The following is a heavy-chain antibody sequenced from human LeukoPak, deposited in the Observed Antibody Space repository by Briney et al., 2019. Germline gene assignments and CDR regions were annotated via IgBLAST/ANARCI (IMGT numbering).Heavy chain of an antibody. D-gene: IGHD2-15*01. Sequence: ASVKVSCKVSGYTLTELSMHWVRQAPGKGLEWMGGFDPEDGETIYAQKFQGRVTMTEDTSTDTAYMELSSLRSEDTAVYYCATTLGYCSGGSCYPFDYWGQGTLVTASS. V-gene: IGHV1-24*01. J-gene: IGHJ4*02. CDR2: FDPEDGET. CDR3: ATTLGYCSGGSCYPFDY. CDR1: GYTLTELS.